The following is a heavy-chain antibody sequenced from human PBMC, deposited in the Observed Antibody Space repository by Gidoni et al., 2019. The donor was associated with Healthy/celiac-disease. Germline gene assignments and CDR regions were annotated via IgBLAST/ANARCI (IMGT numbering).Heavy chain of an antibody. V-gene: IGHV5-10-1*03. CDR1: GYSFTSYW. CDR3: AGSINWFDP. CDR2: IDPSDAYT. Sequence: EVQLLQSGAEVKKPGESLRFSCMSSGYSFTSYWIRWVRQMPGKGLEWMGRIDPSDAYTNYSPSVQGHVTISADKSISTAYLQWSSLKASDTAMHYCAGSINWFDPWGQGTLVTVSS. D-gene: IGHD1-26*01. J-gene: IGHJ5*02.